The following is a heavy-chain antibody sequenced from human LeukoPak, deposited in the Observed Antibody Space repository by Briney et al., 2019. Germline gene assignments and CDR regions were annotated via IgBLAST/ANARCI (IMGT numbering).Heavy chain of an antibody. CDR3: AKEGAYPIITYDS. V-gene: IGHV3-7*01. CDR1: GFTFSNYW. CDR2: IKGDGNEK. D-gene: IGHD3-10*01. J-gene: IGHJ5*01. Sequence: GGSLRLSCAASGFTFSNYWMNWVRQAPGKGLEWVANIKGDGNEKNYVDSVRGRFSISRDNAKNSLYLQMDSLRAEDTAVYYCAKEGAYPIITYDSWGQGALVTVSS.